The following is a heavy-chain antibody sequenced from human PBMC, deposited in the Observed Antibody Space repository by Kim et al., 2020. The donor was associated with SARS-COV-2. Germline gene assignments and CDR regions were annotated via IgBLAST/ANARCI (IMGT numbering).Heavy chain of an antibody. CDR2: ISSSGSTI. V-gene: IGHV3-48*03. CDR1: GFTFSSYE. Sequence: GGSLRLSCAASGFTFSSYEMNWVRQAPGKGLEWVSYISSSGSTIYYADSVKGRFTISRDNAKNSVYLQMNSLRADDTAVYYCARDGPITLITMIVVGRGIDALDLWGQGTMVTVSS. CDR3: ARDGPITLITMIVVGRGIDALDL. J-gene: IGHJ3*01. D-gene: IGHD3-22*01.